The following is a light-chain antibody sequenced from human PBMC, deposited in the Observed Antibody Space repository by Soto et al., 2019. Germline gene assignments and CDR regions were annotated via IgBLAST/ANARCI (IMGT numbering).Light chain of an antibody. V-gene: IGKV1-39*01. Sequence: DIPMTQSPSSLSASVGDRVTITCRASQSISSYLNWYQQKPGQAPKLLIYAASSLQSGVPSRFSGSGSETDFTLTISSLQPEDFATYYCQQSYSIPALTFGGGTKVEIK. CDR1: QSISSY. CDR2: AAS. J-gene: IGKJ4*01. CDR3: QQSYSIPALT.